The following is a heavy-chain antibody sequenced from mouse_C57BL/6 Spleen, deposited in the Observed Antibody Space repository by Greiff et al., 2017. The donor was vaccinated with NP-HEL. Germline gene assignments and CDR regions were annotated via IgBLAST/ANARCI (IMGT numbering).Heavy chain of an antibody. V-gene: IGHV1-82*01. CDR2: IYPGDGDT. J-gene: IGHJ1*03. CDR3: ARSYYYSNSHWYFDV. Sequence: QVQLQQSGPELVKPGASVKISCKASGYAFSSSWMNWVKQRPGKGLEWIGRIYPGDGDTNYNGKFKGKATLTADKSSSTAYMQLSSLTSEDSAVYFCARSYYYSNSHWYFDVWGTGTTVTVSS. D-gene: IGHD2-5*01. CDR1: GYAFSSSW.